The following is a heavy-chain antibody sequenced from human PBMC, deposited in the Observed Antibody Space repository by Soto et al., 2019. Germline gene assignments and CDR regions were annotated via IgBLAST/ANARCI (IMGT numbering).Heavy chain of an antibody. V-gene: IGHV3-23*01. CDR2: ISGNGATT. Sequence: GSPRDSCTASGFTFRNYVMSWVRHAPGTGLQWVSVISGNGATTYYADSVKGRFTLSRDNFNRTLFLQMDSLRAEDTAVYYCAKDQGSGRSYFDSWGQGTLVTVSS. D-gene: IGHD6-19*01. CDR1: GFTFRNYV. CDR3: AKDQGSGRSYFDS. J-gene: IGHJ4*02.